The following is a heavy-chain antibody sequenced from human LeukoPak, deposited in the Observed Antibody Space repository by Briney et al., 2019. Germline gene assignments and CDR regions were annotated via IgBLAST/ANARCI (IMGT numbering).Heavy chain of an antibody. CDR1: GGSISSYY. CDR2: IYTSGST. J-gene: IGHJ5*02. V-gene: IGHV4-4*07. CDR3: ARDYCSSTSCYTVWFDP. Sequence: SETLSLTCTVSGGSISSYYWSWVRQPAGKGLEWIGRIYTSGSTNYNPSPKSRVTMSVDTSKNQFSLKLSSVTAADTAVYYCARDYCSSTSCYTVWFDPWGQGTLVTVSS. D-gene: IGHD2-2*02.